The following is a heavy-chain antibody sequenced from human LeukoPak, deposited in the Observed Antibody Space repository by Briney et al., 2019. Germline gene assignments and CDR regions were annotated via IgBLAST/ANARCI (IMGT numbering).Heavy chain of an antibody. D-gene: IGHD1-26*01. CDR1: GFTFSRYA. J-gene: IGHJ3*01. CDR3: ARDSGVGACLFCSAFDL. Sequence: GGSLRLSCAASGFTFSRYAMSWVRQAPGKGLEWVSSISSSSSYIYYADSVKGRFTISRDNAKNSLYLQMNSLRAEDTAVYYCARDSGVGACLFCSAFDLWGQGTMVTVSS. V-gene: IGHV3-21*01. CDR2: ISSSSSYI.